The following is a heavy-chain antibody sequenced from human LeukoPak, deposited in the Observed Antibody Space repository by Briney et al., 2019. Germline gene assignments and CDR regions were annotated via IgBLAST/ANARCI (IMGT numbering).Heavy chain of an antibody. J-gene: IGHJ4*02. Sequence: SETLSLTCAVYGGSFSGYYWSWIRQPPGKGLEWIGEINHSGSTNYNPSLKSRVIISVDTSKNQFSLKVSSVTAADTAVYYCARGMRRCHSDYWCQGTLVTVS. CDR2: INHSGST. D-gene: IGHD3-16*01. CDR3: ARGMRRCHSDY. V-gene: IGHV4-34*01. CDR1: GGSFSGYY.